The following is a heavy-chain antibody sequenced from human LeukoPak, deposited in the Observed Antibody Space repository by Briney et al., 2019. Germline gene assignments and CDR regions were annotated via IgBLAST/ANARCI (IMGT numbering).Heavy chain of an antibody. CDR1: GYSFTSYW. D-gene: IGHD2-2*01. V-gene: IGHV5-51*01. Sequence: GESLKISCKGSGYSFTSYWIGWVRQMPGKGLEWMGIIYPGDSDTRYSPSFQGQVTISADKSISTAYLQWSSLKASDTAMYYCARRSWGCSSTSCYAGMDVWGQGTTVTVSS. J-gene: IGHJ6*02. CDR3: ARRSWGCSSTSCYAGMDV. CDR2: IYPGDSDT.